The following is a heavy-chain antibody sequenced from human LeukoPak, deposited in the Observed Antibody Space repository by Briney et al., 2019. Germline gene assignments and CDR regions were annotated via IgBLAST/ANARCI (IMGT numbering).Heavy chain of an antibody. Sequence: SETLSLTCTVSGGSISSGDYYWSWIRQPPGKGLEWIGYIYYSGSTYYNPSLKSRVTISVDTSKNQFSLKLSSVTAADTAVYYCARHRRTAVAALYYFDYWGQGTLVTVSS. D-gene: IGHD6-19*01. CDR3: ARHRRTAVAALYYFDY. J-gene: IGHJ4*02. CDR1: GGSISSGDYY. CDR2: IYYSGST. V-gene: IGHV4-30-4*01.